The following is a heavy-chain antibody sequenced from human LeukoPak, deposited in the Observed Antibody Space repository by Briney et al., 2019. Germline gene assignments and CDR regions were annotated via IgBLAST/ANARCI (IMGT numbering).Heavy chain of an antibody. CDR3: AREYCSSTSCYFDY. V-gene: IGHV4-59*13. CDR1: GGSISSYY. Sequence: SVTLSLTCTVSGGSISSYYWSWIRQSPGKGLEWIGYIYYSGSTNYNPSLKSRVTISVATSKNQFSLKLSSVTAADTAVYYCAREYCSSTSCYFDYWGQGTLVTVSS. D-gene: IGHD2-2*01. CDR2: IYYSGST. J-gene: IGHJ4*02.